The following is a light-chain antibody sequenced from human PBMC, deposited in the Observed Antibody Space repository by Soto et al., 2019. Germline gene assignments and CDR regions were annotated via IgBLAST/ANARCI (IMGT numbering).Light chain of an antibody. CDR3: QQSNCCCT. CDR2: AAS. Sequence: PRAGSELCAPGWASGRSNCRASQDIRSALGWYQQKPGKVPKLLIYAASTLQSGVPSRFSVIGSGTEFTLTMCSQPPDDVVTYYCQQSNCCCTFGQRLKGDIK. V-gene: IGKV1-9*01. J-gene: IGKJ1*01. CDR1: QDIRSA.